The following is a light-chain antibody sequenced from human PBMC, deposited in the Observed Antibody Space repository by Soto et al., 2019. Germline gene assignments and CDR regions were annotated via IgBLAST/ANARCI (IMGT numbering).Light chain of an antibody. CDR1: SSDFGSYKF. V-gene: IGLV2-23*01. Sequence: QAVVTQPASVSGSPGQSVTISCTGTSSDFGSYKFVSWYQHHPGKVPKVIIYETSKRPSGVSDRFSGSKSGNTASLTISGLQAEDEADYYCFSFTRTNTHVFGSGTKVTVL. CDR2: ETS. CDR3: FSFTRTNTHV. J-gene: IGLJ1*01.